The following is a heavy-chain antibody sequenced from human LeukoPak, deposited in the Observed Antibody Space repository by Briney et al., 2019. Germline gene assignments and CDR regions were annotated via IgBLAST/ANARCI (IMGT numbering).Heavy chain of an antibody. CDR1: GGSISSYY. CDR2: IYYSGST. J-gene: IGHJ4*02. Sequence: SETLSLTCTVSGGSISSYYWSWIRQPPGKGLEWIGYIYYSGSTNYNPSLKSRVTISVDTSKNQFSLKLSSVTAADTAVYYCARADSGYQASFDYWGQGTLVTVSS. V-gene: IGHV4-59*01. CDR3: ARADSGYQASFDY. D-gene: IGHD5-12*01.